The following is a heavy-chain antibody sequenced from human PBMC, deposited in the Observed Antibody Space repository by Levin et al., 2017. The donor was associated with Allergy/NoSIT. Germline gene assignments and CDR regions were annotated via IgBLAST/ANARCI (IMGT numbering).Heavy chain of an antibody. CDR1: GYTFTSYG. J-gene: IGHJ6*02. CDR2: VSPYNGNT. CDR3: ARDPDGYSSHYYYFGLDV. D-gene: IGHD5-18*01. Sequence: ASVKVSCKASGYTFTSYGISWVRQAPGQGLEWIGWVSPYNGNTKYARNLQGRVTMTTDTSTSIAYMELRSLRSDDTAIYYCARDPDGYSSHYYYFGLDVWGQGTTVTVSS. V-gene: IGHV1-18*01.